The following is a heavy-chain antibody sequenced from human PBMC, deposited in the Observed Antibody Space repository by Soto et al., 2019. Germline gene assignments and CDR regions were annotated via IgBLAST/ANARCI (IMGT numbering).Heavy chain of an antibody. CDR3: ARDQGVVVTADNWFDP. CDR1: GGSITDYS. J-gene: IGHJ5*02. CDR2: IFSSGST. V-gene: IGHV4-4*07. Sequence: SETLSLTXTVSGGSITDYSWVWIRQPAGKGLEWIGRIFSSGSTNYNPSLKGRITMSLDTSKNQFSLKLNSATATDTAVYFCARDQGVVVTADNWFDPWGQGILVTVSS. D-gene: IGHD2-21*02.